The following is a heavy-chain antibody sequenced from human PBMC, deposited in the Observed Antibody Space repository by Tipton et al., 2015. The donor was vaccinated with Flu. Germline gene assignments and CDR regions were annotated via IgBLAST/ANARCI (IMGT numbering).Heavy chain of an antibody. D-gene: IGHD1-14*01. Sequence: QLVQSGAEVKKAGESLKISCQYSGSDFTYYWIGWVRQMPGNGLEWMGIIYPGDSDTRYSPSFQGQVTISADKSISTAYLQWSSLKASDTAMYYCARGPSRKNWYFDLWGRGTLVTVSS. V-gene: IGHV5-51*03. J-gene: IGHJ2*01. CDR2: IYPGDSDT. CDR3: ARGPSRKNWYFDL. CDR1: GSDFTYYW.